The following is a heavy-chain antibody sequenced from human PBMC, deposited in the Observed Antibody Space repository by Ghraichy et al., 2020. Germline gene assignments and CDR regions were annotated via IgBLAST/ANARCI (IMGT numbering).Heavy chain of an antibody. V-gene: IGHV3-15*01. J-gene: IGHJ6*02. CDR2: IKSKTDGGTT. CDR3: TTRRDCSSTSCYVYYYYGIDV. D-gene: IGHD2-2*01. CDR1: GFTFSNAW. Sequence: GGSLRLSCAASGFTFSNAWMSWVRQAPGKGLEWVGRIKSKTDGGTTDYAAPVKGRFTISRDDSKNTLYLQMNSLKTEDTAVYYCTTRRDCSSTSCYVYYYYGIDVWGQGTTVTVSS.